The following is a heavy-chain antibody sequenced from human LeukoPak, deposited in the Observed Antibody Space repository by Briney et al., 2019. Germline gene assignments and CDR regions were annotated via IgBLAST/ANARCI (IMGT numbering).Heavy chain of an antibody. D-gene: IGHD3-22*01. CDR1: GFTFSSYA. CDR3: ARDSVATMIVVGSFDY. J-gene: IGHJ4*02. CDR2: ISSSSSYI. V-gene: IGHV3-21*01. Sequence: GGSLRLSCAASGFTFSSYAMNWVRQAPGKGLEWVSSISSSSSYIYYADSVKGRFTISRDNAKNSLYLQMNSLRAEDTAVYYCARDSVATMIVVGSFDYWGQGTLVTVSS.